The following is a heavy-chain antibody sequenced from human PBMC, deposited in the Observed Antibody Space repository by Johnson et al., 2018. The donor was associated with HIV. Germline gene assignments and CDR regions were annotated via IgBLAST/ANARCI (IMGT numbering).Heavy chain of an antibody. CDR2: ISYDGSNK. CDR1: GFTFSSYA. Sequence: QVQLVESGGGVVQPGRSLRLSCAASGFTFSSYAVHWVRQAPGKGLAWVAVISYDGSNKYYADSVKGRFTISRDNSKNTLYFQMNSLRADDTAVYYCAREDMEWGAFDIWGQGTMVTVSS. D-gene: IGHD3-3*01. CDR3: AREDMEWGAFDI. V-gene: IGHV3-30*14. J-gene: IGHJ3*02.